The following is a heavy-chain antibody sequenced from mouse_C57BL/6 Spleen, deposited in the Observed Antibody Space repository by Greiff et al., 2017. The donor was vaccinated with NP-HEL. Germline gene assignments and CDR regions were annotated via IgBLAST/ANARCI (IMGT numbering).Heavy chain of an antibody. V-gene: IGHV1-59*01. CDR1: GYTFTSYW. Sequence: QVQLQQSGAELVRPGTSVKLSCKASGYTFTSYWMHWVKQRPGQGLEWIGVIDPSDSYTNYNQKFKGKATLTVDTSSSTAYMQLSSLTSEDSAVYYCAREGKISNSGFAYWGQGTLVTVSA. CDR2: IDPSDSYT. CDR3: AREGKISNSGFAY. D-gene: IGHD2-5*01. J-gene: IGHJ3*01.